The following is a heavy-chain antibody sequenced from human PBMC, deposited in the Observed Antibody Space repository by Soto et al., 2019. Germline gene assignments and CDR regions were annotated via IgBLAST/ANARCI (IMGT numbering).Heavy chain of an antibody. J-gene: IGHJ3*02. CDR3: ARDQDYGDYGFGAFDI. CDR2: IYSGGST. D-gene: IGHD4-17*01. Sequence: GGSLRLSCAASGFTVSSNYMSWVHQAPGKGLEWVSVIYSGGSTYYADSVKGRFTISRDNSKNTLYLQMNSLRAEDTAVYYCARDQDYGDYGFGAFDIWGQGTMVTVSS. V-gene: IGHV3-66*01. CDR1: GFTVSSNY.